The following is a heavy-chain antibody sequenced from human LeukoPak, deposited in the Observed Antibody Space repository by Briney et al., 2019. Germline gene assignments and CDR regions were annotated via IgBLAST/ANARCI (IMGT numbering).Heavy chain of an antibody. V-gene: IGHV3-21*01. CDR1: GFTFSSYE. CDR2: ISSSSSYI. J-gene: IGHJ4*02. D-gene: IGHD3-16*02. CDR3: ARDNVMITFGGVIAPYYFDY. Sequence: GGSLRLSCAASGFTFSSYEMNWVRQAPGKGLEWVSSISSSSSYIYYADSVKGRFTISRDNAKNSLYLQMNSLRAEDTAVYYCARDNVMITFGGVIAPYYFDYWGQGTLVTVSS.